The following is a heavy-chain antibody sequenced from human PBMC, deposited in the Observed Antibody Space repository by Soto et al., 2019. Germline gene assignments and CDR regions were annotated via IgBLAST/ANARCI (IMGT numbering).Heavy chain of an antibody. CDR2: IYYSGST. CDR3: ARGSILTGYPKFDY. Sequence: LSLTCTVSGGSVSSGSYYWSWIRQPPGKGLEWIGYIYYSGSTNYNPSLKSRVTISVDTSKNQFSLKLSSVTAADTAVYYCARGSILTGYPKFDYWGQGTLVTVSS. D-gene: IGHD3-9*01. CDR1: GGSVSSGSYY. V-gene: IGHV4-61*01. J-gene: IGHJ4*02.